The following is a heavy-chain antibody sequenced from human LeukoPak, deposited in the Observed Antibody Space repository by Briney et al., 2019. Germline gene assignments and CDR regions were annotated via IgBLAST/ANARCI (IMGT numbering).Heavy chain of an antibody. CDR3: ARDGGFGEFDY. CDR2: ISSSGSTI. D-gene: IGHD3-10*01. J-gene: IGHJ4*02. V-gene: IGHV3-48*03. Sequence: GGSLRLSCAASGFTFSSYEMNWVRQAPGKGLEWVSYISSSGSTIYYADSVKGRLTISRDNAKNSLYLQMDSLRAEDTAVYYCARDGGFGEFDYWGQGTLVTVSS. CDR1: GFTFSSYE.